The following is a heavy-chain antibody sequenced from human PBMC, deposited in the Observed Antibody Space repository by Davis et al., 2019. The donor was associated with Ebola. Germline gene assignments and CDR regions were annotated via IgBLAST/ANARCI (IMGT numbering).Heavy chain of an antibody. CDR2: INPNSGCT. J-gene: IGHJ4*02. CDR3: AREGYCSGGSCYHFDY. Sequence: ASVKVSCKASGYTFTGYYMHWVRQAPGQGLEWMGRINPNSGCTNYAQKFQGRVTMTRDTSISTAYMELSRLRSDDTAVYYCAREGYCSGGSCYHFDYWGQGTLVTVSS. CDR1: GYTFTGYY. V-gene: IGHV1-2*06. D-gene: IGHD2-15*01.